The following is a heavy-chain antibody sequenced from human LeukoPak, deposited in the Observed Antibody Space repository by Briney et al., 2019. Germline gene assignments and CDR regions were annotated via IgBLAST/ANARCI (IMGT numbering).Heavy chain of an antibody. CDR1: GFTFSNYA. V-gene: IGHV3-23*01. CDR3: AKGGVVHAFDM. J-gene: IGHJ3*02. Sequence: GGSLRLSCAASGFTFSNYAMSWVRQAPGKGLEWVSAINGNGGSTYYADSVKGRFTISRDNSKNTLYLQMNRLRAEDTAVYYCAKGGVVHAFDMWGQGTMVTVSS. CDR2: INGNGGST. D-gene: IGHD2-15*01.